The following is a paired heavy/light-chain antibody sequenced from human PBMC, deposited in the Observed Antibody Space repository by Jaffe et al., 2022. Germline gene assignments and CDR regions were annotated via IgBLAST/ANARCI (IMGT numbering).Light chain of an antibody. CDR2: RNN. CDR3: AAWDDSLSGHLWV. J-gene: IGLJ3*02. V-gene: IGLV1-47*01. Sequence: QSVLTQPPSASGTPGQRVTISCSGSSSNIGSNYVYWYQQLPGTAPKLLIYRNNQRPSGVPDRFSGSKSGTSASLAISGLRSEDEADYYCAAWDDSLSGHLWVFGGGTKLTVL. CDR1: SSNIGSNY.
Heavy chain of an antibody. Sequence: QLQLQESGPGLVKPSETLSLTCTVSGGSISSSSYYWGWIRQPPGKGLEWIGSIYYSGSTYYNPSLKSRVTISVDTSKNQFSLKLSSVTAADTAVYYCARLDEYYDIPQGWYYFDYWGQGTLVTVSS. J-gene: IGHJ4*02. V-gene: IGHV4-39*01. CDR2: IYYSGST. CDR3: ARLDEYYDIPQGWYYFDY. D-gene: IGHD3-9*01. CDR1: GGSISSSSYY.